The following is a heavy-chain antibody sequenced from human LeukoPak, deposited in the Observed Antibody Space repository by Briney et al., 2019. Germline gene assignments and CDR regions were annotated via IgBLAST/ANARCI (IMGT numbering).Heavy chain of an antibody. J-gene: IGHJ4*02. V-gene: IGHV3-21*01. D-gene: IGHD2-2*01. CDR3: ARDLKYCSSTSCYPPSDDYFDY. CDR1: GFTFSSYS. CDR2: ISSSSSYI. Sequence: GGSLRLSCAASGFTFSSYSMNWVRQAPGKGLEWVSSISSSSSYIYYAGSVKGRFTISRDNAKNSLYLQMNSLRAEDTAVYYCARDLKYCSSTSCYPPSDDYFDYWGQGTLITVSS.